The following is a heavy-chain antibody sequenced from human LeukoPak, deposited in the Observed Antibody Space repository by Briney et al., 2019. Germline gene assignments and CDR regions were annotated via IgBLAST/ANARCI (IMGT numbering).Heavy chain of an antibody. CDR1: GFTFSSYW. J-gene: IGHJ4*02. CDR2: IKQDGSEK. D-gene: IGHD2-15*01. V-gene: IGHV3-7*03. Sequence: GSLRLSCAASGFTFSSYWMSWVRQAPGKGLEWVANIKQDGSEKYYVDSVKGRFTISRDTSSNTLYLQMNSLRAEDTAVYYCAAEYCSGGSCYTGHSGHDYWGQGTLVTVSS. CDR3: AAEYCSGGSCYTGHSGHDY.